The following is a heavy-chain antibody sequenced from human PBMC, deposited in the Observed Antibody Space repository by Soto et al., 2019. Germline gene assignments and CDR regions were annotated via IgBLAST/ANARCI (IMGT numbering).Heavy chain of an antibody. CDR1: GGSFSGYY. CDR2: INHSGST. J-gene: IGHJ6*04. CDR3: ARSVYVSSDYVDYYYCCYDMDD. V-gene: IGHV4-34*01. D-gene: IGHD4-17*01. Sequence: PSETLSLTCAVYGGSFSGYYWSWIRQPPGKGLEWIGEINHSGSTNYNTSLKSRVSISVDTSKNQFSLKLSSLTAADTAVYYCARSVYVSSDYVDYYYCCYDMDDWGKGTMVTVSS.